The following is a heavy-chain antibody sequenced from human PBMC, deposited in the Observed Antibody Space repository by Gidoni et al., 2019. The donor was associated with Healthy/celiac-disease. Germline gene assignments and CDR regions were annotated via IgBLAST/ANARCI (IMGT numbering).Heavy chain of an antibody. D-gene: IGHD6-13*01. CDR1: GGSFSGYY. CDR3: ARVIRSSSWGYFDY. J-gene: IGHJ4*02. V-gene: IGHV4-34*01. Sequence: QVQLQQWGAGLLKPSETLSLTCAVSGGSFSGYYWSWIRQPPGKGLEWIGEINHSGSTNYNPSLKSRVTISVDTSKNQFSLKLSSVTAADTAVYYCARVIRSSSWGYFDYWGQGTLVTVSS. CDR2: INHSGST.